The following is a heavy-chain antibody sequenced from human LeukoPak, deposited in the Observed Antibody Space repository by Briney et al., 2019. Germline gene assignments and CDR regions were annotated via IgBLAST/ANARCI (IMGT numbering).Heavy chain of an antibody. J-gene: IGHJ5*02. D-gene: IGHD3-9*01. CDR1: GYTFTGYY. CDR3: ARDYDILTGHYPYNWFDP. V-gene: IGHV1-2*02. Sequence: GASVKVSCKASGYTFTGYYMHWVRQAPGQGLEWMGWINPNSGGTNYAQKFQGRVTMTRDTSISTAYMELSRLRSDDTAVYYCARDYDILTGHYPYNWFDPWGQGTLVTVSS. CDR2: INPNSGGT.